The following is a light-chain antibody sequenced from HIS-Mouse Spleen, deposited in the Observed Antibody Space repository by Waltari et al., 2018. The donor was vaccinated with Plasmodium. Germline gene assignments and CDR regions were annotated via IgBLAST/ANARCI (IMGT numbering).Light chain of an antibody. V-gene: IGKV1-5*03. CDR2: KAS. CDR3: QQYNSYQ. J-gene: IGKJ1*01. CDR1: QSISSW. Sequence: DIQMTQSPSTLSASVGDRVTITCRASQSISSWLAWYQQKPGKAPKLLIYKASNLESGVPSRFSGSGSGTEFTLTISSLQPDDFATYYCQQYNSYQFGQGTKVEIK.